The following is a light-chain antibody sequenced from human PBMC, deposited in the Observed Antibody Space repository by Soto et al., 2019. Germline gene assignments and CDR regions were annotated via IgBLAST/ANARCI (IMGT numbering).Light chain of an antibody. CDR2: SNY. V-gene: IGLV1-44*01. CDR1: SSNIGSKT. J-gene: IGLJ1*01. Sequence: SVLTQPPSASRTPGQRVTISRNGSSSNIGSKTVNWYQQLPGTAPKLLIYSNYQRPSGVPDRFSGSKSGTSASLAISGLQSEDEADYYCSAWDASLNGYVFGTGTKVTVL. CDR3: SAWDASLNGYV.